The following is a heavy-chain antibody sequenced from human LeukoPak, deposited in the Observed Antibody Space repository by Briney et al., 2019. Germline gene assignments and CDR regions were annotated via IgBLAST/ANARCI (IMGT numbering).Heavy chain of an antibody. J-gene: IGHJ6*03. CDR2: INSDGSST. Sequence: GVLLRLSCVASRFAGRECRTRWFPQAQRKGLVWVSRINSDGSSTSYADSVKGRFTISRDNAKNTLYLQMNSLRAEDTAVYYCARVSSGSYFGYYYYYMDVWGKGTTVTVSS. V-gene: IGHV3-74*01. CDR3: ARVSSGSYFGYYYYYMDV. CDR1: RFAGRECR. D-gene: IGHD1-26*01.